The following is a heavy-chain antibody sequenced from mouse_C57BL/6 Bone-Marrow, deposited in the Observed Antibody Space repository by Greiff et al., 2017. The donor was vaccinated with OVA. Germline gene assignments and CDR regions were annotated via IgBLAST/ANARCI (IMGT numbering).Heavy chain of an antibody. CDR2: SRNKANDYTT. V-gene: IGHV7-1*01. CDR3: ARDRYNYYGSSYWYFDV. Sequence: EVKLVESGGGLVQSGRSLRLSCATSGFTFSDFYMEWVRQAPGKGLEWIAASRNKANDYTTEYSASVKGRFIVSRDTSQSILYLQMNALRAEDTAIYYCARDRYNYYGSSYWYFDVWGTGTTVTVSS. J-gene: IGHJ1*03. CDR1: GFTFSDFY. D-gene: IGHD1-1*01.